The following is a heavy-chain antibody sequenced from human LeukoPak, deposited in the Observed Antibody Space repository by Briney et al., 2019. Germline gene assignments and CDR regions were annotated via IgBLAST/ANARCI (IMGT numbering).Heavy chain of an antibody. V-gene: IGHV4-59*12. Sequence: SETLSLTCTVSGDSISSSYWSWIRQPPGKGLEWIGYIYYTGSTNYNPSLKSRVTISVDTSKNQFSMNLSSVSAADTAVYFCARGSSFSGFDYWGQGALVTVSS. D-gene: IGHD1-26*01. CDR2: IYYTGST. J-gene: IGHJ4*02. CDR1: GDSISSSY. CDR3: ARGSSFSGFDY.